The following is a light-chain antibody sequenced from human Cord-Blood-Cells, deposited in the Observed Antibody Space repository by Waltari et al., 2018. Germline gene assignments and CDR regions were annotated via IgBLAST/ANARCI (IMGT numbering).Light chain of an antibody. V-gene: IGLV2-23*01. CDR1: SIDVGGYNL. Sequence: QSALTQPASVSGYPGQSITISCTGTSIDVGGYNLVPCYQQHPGKAPKLMIYEGSKRPSGVSNRFSGSKSGNTASLTISGLQAEDEADYYCCSYAGSSTYVVFGGGTKLTVL. J-gene: IGLJ2*01. CDR2: EGS. CDR3: CSYAGSSTYVV.